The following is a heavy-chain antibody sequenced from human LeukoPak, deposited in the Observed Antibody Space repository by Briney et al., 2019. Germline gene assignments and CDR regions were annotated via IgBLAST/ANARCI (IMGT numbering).Heavy chain of an antibody. D-gene: IGHD3-16*01. CDR3: AREGGWLDP. CDR1: GGSISSSSYY. J-gene: IGHJ5*02. Sequence: SETLSLTCTFSGGSISSSSYYVGWIRQPPLKGLEWIWSIYYSGSTYYNPSLKSRVTISVDTSKDQLSLKLRSVTAADTAVYYCAREGGWLDPWGQGTMVTVSS. V-gene: IGHV4-39*07. CDR2: IYYSGST.